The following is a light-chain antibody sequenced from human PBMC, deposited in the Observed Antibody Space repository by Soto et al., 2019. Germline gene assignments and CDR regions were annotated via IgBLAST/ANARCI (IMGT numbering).Light chain of an antibody. CDR3: LHHGSSLWT. CDR2: DAS. V-gene: IGKV3-20*01. Sequence: EIVLTQSPGTLSLSPGERATLSCRASQSVSSSYLACYQQKPGQAPRLLIYDASNRATGIPARFSGSGSGTDFTLTISRLEPEDFAMYYCLHHGSSLWTFGQGTKVDI. CDR1: QSVSSSY. J-gene: IGKJ1*01.